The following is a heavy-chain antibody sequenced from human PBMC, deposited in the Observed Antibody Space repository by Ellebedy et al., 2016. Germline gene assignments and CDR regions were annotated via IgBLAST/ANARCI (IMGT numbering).Heavy chain of an antibody. D-gene: IGHD3-10*01. CDR2: MYHGGTT. V-gene: IGHV4-59*12. J-gene: IGHJ4*02. CDR1: GGSIINSY. CDR3: AREDGSGIYLNFFDY. Sequence: SETLSLTXTVSGGSIINSYWSWIRQPPGKGLEWIGSMYHGGTTHYNASLKSRVTISVDTSKNEFSLRLNSVTAADTAIYYCAREDGSGIYLNFFDYWGQGALVTVSP.